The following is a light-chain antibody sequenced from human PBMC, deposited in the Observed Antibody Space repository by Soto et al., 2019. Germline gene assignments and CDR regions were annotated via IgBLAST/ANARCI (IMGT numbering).Light chain of an antibody. Sequence: QSVLTQPRSVSGSPGESVTISCTGSSSDVGSYNYVSWYQQYPGKAPKVMIYDVSHRPSGVSHRFSGSKSGNTASLTISGLQAEDEADYYCGSYTTSSNYVFGTGTKVTVL. CDR3: GSYTTSSNYV. V-gene: IGLV2-11*01. CDR1: SSDVGSYNY. J-gene: IGLJ1*01. CDR2: DVS.